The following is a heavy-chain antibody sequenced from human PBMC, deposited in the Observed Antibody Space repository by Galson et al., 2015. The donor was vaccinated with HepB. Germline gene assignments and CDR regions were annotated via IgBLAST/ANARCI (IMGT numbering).Heavy chain of an antibody. Sequence: SLRLSCAASGFTSSGFWMSWVRQAPGKGPEWVANIKYDGSEEYYVDSVKGRFTISRDNAKNSLYLQMNSLRAEDTAVYYCARRNIFDIWGQGTMVTVSS. V-gene: IGHV3-7*01. CDR3: ARRNIFDI. CDR1: GFTSSGFW. J-gene: IGHJ3*02. CDR2: IKYDGSEE. D-gene: IGHD2/OR15-2a*01.